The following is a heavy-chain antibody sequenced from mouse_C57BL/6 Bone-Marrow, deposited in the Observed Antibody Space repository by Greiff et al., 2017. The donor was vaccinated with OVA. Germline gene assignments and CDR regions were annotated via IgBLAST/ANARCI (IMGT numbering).Heavy chain of an antibody. CDR2: IRLKSDNYAT. Sequence: DVKVEESGGGLVQPGGSMKLSCVASGFTFSNYWMNWVRQSPEKGLEWVAQIRLKSDNYATHYADSVKGRFTISRDDSKSSVYLKMNNLRAEDTSIYYGTYYYGSRNYFDYWGQGTTLTVSS. CDR1: GFTFSNYW. D-gene: IGHD1-1*01. V-gene: IGHV6-3*01. J-gene: IGHJ2*01. CDR3: TYYYGSRNYFDY.